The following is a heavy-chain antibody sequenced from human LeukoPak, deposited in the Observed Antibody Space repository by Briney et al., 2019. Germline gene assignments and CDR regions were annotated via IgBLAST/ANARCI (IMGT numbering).Heavy chain of an antibody. CDR2: TYYRSKWYT. V-gene: IGHV6-1*01. CDR1: GDSVSNNNAA. Sequence: SQTLSLTCAISGDSVSNNNAAWNWIRQSPSRGLEWLGRTYYRSKWYTDYAVSVSSRITINPDASKNQFSLQLNSVTPADTAVYYCARGGNYWPQWWFDPWGRGTLVSVSS. CDR3: ARGGNYWPQWWFDP. J-gene: IGHJ5*02. D-gene: IGHD1-26*01.